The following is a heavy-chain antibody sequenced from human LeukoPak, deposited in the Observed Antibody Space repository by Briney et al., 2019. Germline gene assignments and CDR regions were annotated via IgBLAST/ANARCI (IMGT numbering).Heavy chain of an antibody. D-gene: IGHD3-10*01. J-gene: IGHJ4*02. CDR1: GFTFSSYW. CDR2: IKQDGSEK. CDR3: ARDLYGSGSAFDY. V-gene: IGHV3-7*01. Sequence: GGSLRLSCAASGFTFSSYWMSWVRQAPGEGLEWVANIKQDGSEKYYVDSVKGRFTISRDNAKNSLYLQMNSLRAEDTAVYYCARDLYGSGSAFDYWGQGTLVTVSS.